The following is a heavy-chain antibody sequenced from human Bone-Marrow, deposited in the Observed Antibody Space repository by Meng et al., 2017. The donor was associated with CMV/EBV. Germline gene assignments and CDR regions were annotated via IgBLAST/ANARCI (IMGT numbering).Heavy chain of an antibody. D-gene: IGHD6-13*01. CDR2: ISRISSYI. V-gene: IGHV3-21*04. CDR3: ANSVPAAGTGMDY. Sequence: GESLKISCAASGFTFSSYSMNWVRQAPGKGLEWVSSISRISSYIYYADSVKGRFTISRDNSKNTLYLQMNSLRAEDTAVYYCANSVPAAGTGMDYWGQGTLVTVSS. J-gene: IGHJ4*02. CDR1: GFTFSSYS.